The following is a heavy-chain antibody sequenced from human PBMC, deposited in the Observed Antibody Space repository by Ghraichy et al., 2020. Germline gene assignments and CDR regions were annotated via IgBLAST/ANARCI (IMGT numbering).Heavy chain of an antibody. CDR3: STGAKVRGMDV. D-gene: IGHD3-10*01. V-gene: IGHV3-15*01. Sequence: GESLNISCAASGFSFSSAWMSWVRQAPGKGLEWVGRIKNKRDGGTIEYAETLKNRLTNSRDDSKNTLYLQMNSQKTEDTSVDNCSTGAKVRGMDVWGQGTTVTGSS. J-gene: IGHJ6*02. CDR1: GFSFSSAW. CDR2: IKNKRDGGTI.